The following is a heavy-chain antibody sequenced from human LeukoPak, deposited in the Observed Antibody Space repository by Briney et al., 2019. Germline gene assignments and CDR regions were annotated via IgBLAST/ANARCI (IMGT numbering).Heavy chain of an antibody. Sequence: SETLSLTCTVSGGSISSYYWSWIRQPPGKGLDWIGYIYYSGSTNYNPSLKSRVTISVDTSKNHFSPRLSSVTAADTAVYYCARRRGRTFYFDYWGQGTLVTVSS. CDR1: GGSISSYY. J-gene: IGHJ4*02. CDR3: ARRRGRTFYFDY. CDR2: IYYSGST. D-gene: IGHD3-16*01. V-gene: IGHV4-59*08.